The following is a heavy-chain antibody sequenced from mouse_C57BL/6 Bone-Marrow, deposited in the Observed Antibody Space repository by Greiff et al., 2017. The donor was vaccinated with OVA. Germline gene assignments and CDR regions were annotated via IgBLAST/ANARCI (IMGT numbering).Heavy chain of an antibody. D-gene: IGHD2-2*01. CDR1: GYTFTDYY. CDR3: ARSGGLRDYFVD. J-gene: IGHJ2*01. CDR2: IYPGSGNI. Sequence: LVESGAELVRPGASVKLSCKASGYTFTDYYISWVKQRPGQGLEWIARIYPGSGNIYYNEKFKGTATLTAEKSSSTAYMQLSSLTSDDSAVFSCARSGGLRDYFVDWGQGTTLTVSA. V-gene: IGHV1-76*01.